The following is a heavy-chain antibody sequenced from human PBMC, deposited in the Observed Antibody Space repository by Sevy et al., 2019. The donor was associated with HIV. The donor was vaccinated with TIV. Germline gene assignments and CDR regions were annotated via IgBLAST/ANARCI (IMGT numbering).Heavy chain of an antibody. D-gene: IGHD6-13*01. CDR2: IKSKADGGTA. V-gene: IGHV3-15*01. J-gene: IGHJ4*02. CDR1: EFTFSNAW. CDR3: TTGFASSWSKDY. Sequence: GGSLRLSCAASEFTFSNAWMSWVRQAPGKGLEWVGRIKSKADGGTADYAPPVKGRFIISRDDSKNTLYLQMNNLRSEDSALYYCTTGFASSWSKDYWGQGTLVTVSS.